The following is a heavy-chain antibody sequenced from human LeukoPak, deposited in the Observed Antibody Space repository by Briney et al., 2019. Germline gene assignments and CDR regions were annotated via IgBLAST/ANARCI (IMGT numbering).Heavy chain of an antibody. CDR3: AKEATLGSGYYDY. CDR2: ISYDGSNK. V-gene: IGHV3-30*18. J-gene: IGHJ4*02. D-gene: IGHD3-10*01. Sequence: GGSLRLSCAASGFTFSSYGMHWVRQAPGKGLEWVAVISYDGSNKYYADSVKGRFTISRDNSKNTLYLQMNSLRAEDTAVYYCAKEATLGSGYYDYWGQGTLVTVSS. CDR1: GFTFSSYG.